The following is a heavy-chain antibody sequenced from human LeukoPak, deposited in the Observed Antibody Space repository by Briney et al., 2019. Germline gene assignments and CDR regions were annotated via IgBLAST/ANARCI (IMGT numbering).Heavy chain of an antibody. V-gene: IGHV1-2*02. CDR2: INPNSGGT. CDR1: GYTFTGYY. D-gene: IGHD5-12*01. J-gene: IGHJ3*02. CDR3: AREKLSPYSGYDMASDAFDI. Sequence: GASVKVSCKASGYTFTGYYMHWVRQAPGQGLEWMGWINPNSGGTNYAQKFQGRVTMTRDTSISTAYMELSRLRSDDTAVYYCAREKLSPYSGYDMASDAFDIWGQGTMVTVSS.